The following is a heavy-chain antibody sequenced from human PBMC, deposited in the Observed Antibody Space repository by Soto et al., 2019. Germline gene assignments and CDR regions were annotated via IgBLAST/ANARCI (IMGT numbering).Heavy chain of an antibody. CDR3: ARHHFGSSSDY. J-gene: IGHJ4*01. D-gene: IGHD3-10*01. Sequence: EVQLVESGGGLVKPGASLRLSCAASGFTFNSYSMNWVRQAPGKGLEWVSSISTSGTSIVYADSVRGRFSISRDNTNNSLYVQMNSLRAEDTAVYYCARHHFGSSSDYWGHGTLVTVSS. CDR1: GFTFNSYS. CDR2: ISTSGTSI. V-gene: IGHV3-21*01.